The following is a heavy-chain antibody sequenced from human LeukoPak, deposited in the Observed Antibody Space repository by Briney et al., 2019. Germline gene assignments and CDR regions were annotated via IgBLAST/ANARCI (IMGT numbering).Heavy chain of an antibody. D-gene: IGHD6-13*01. CDR2: IYYTGST. CDR1: GGSISSYF. CDR3: ARDRRVGAAAGSSFDY. J-gene: IGHJ4*02. V-gene: IGHV4-59*01. Sequence: PSETLSLTCTVSGGSISSYFWSWIRRPPGKGLEWIGYIYYTGSTNYNPSLKSRVTISLDTSKNQFSLNLSSVTAADTAVYYCARDRRVGAAAGSSFDYWGQGSLVTVSS.